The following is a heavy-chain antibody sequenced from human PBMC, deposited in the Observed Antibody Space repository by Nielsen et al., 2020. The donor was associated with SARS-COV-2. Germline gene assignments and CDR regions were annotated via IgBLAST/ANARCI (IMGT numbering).Heavy chain of an antibody. D-gene: IGHD2-2*01. CDR1: GYTFTSYY. CDR2: INPSGGST. Sequence: ASVKVSCKASGYTFTSYYMHWVRQAPGQGLEWMGIINPSGGSTSYAQKFQGRVTMTRDTSTSTVYMELSSLRSEDTAVYYCARDHLQSWGRDIVVVPAALNYWGQGTLVTVSS. CDR3: ARDHLQSWGRDIVVVPAALNY. J-gene: IGHJ4*02. V-gene: IGHV1-46*01.